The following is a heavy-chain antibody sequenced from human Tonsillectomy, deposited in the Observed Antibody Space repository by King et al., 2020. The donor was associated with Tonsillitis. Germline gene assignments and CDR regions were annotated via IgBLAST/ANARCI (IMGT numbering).Heavy chain of an antibody. D-gene: IGHD3-10*01. V-gene: IGHV5-51*01. CDR2: IYPDDSDT. CDR3: ARLRGHDLDD. J-gene: IGHJ4*02. Sequence: VQLVESGAEVKKPGESLKISCTGSGYRFATYWIAWVRQMPGKGLEWMGIIYPDDSDTRYSPSFQGQVTISADKSINTAYLQWSSLKASDTAIYYCARLRGHDLDDWGQGTLATVSS. CDR1: GYRFATYW.